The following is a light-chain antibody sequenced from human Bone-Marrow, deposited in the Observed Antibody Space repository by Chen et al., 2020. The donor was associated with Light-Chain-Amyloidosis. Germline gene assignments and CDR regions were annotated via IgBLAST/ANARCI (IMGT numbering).Light chain of an antibody. CDR2: DDR. V-gene: IGLV3-21*02. CDR1: NIGSTS. Sequence: SYVLTHPSSVSVAAGQTAPIVCGGNNIGSTSVHWYQQTPGQAPLLVVYDDRDRPSGIPERLSGSNSGNKATLTISSVEAGDEADYYCQVWDRSSDRPVFGGGTKLTVL. CDR3: QVWDRSSDRPV. J-gene: IGLJ3*02.